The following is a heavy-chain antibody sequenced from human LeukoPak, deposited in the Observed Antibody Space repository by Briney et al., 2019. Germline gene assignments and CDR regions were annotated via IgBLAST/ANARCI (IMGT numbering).Heavy chain of an antibody. D-gene: IGHD6-19*01. CDR2: IIPIFGTA. CDR1: GGTFSSYA. CDR3: ARQGAVAGTIDY. Sequence: ASVKVSCKASGGTFSSYAISWVRQPPGQGLEWVGRIIPIFGTANYAQKFQGRFTITADNSTSTAYLELSSLRAEDTAVYYCARQGAVAGTIDYWGQGTLVTVSS. J-gene: IGHJ4*02. V-gene: IGHV1-69*06.